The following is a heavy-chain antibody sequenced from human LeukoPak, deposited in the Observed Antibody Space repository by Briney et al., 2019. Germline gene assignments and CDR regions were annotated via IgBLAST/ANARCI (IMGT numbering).Heavy chain of an antibody. V-gene: IGHV1-46*01. CDR2: INPSGDST. CDR1: GYTFTSYD. D-gene: IGHD2-21*01. J-gene: IGHJ4*02. CDR3: VSIGRHLDPFDY. Sequence: ASVKVSCKASGYTFTSYDITWVRQAPGQGLEWMGIINPSGDSTTYAQRFQDRITMTRDTSTSTVYMELSSLRSEDTAVYYCVSIGRHLDPFDYWGQGTLVTVSS.